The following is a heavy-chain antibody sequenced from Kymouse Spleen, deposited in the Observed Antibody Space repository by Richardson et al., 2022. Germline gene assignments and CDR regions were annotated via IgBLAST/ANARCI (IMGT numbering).Heavy chain of an antibody. CDR3: TTDYGSGSYYNEPPDY. D-gene: IGHD3-10*01. Sequence: EVQLVESGGGLVKPGGSLRLSCAASGFTFSNAWMSWVRQAPGKGLEWVGRIKSKTDGGTTDYAAPVKGRFTISRDDSKNTLYLQMNSLKTEDTAVYYCTTDYGSGSYYNEPPDYWGQGTLVTVSS. J-gene: IGHJ4*02. CDR1: GFTFSNAW. CDR2: IKSKTDGGTT. V-gene: IGHV3-15*01.